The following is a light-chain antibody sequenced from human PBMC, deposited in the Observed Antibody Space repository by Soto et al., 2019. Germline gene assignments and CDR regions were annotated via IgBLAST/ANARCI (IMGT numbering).Light chain of an antibody. CDR2: KAS. CDR3: QQYISFPHT. J-gene: IGKJ2*01. Sequence: DIQMTQSPSTLSASVGDRVTITCRASQNIISWLAWYQQKPGKAPKLLTYKASSLESGVPSRCSGSGSGTEFTLTINSLQPDDFATYYCQQYISFPHTFGQGTKLEIK. V-gene: IGKV1-5*03. CDR1: QNIISW.